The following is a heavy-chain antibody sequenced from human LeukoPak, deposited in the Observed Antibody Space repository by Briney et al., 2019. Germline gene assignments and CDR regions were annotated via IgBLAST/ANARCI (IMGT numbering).Heavy chain of an antibody. Sequence: GGSLRLSCAASGFTFSNYAMSWVRQAPGKGLEWVSTISGGGITAYYADSAKGRFTISRDNSKNTMFLQMNSLRADDTAVYYCPRQSYASGWNPFDYWGQGILVAVSS. J-gene: IGHJ4*02. CDR2: ISGGGITA. CDR3: PRQSYASGWNPFDY. CDR1: GFTFSNYA. V-gene: IGHV3-23*01. D-gene: IGHD6-19*01.